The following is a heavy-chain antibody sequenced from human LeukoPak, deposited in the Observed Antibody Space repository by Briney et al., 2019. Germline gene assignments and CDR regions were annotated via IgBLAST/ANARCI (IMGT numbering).Heavy chain of an antibody. CDR2: ISPTSTYI. D-gene: IGHD4-11*01. Sequence: PGGSLRLSCAASGFTFSGYSMNWVRQAPGKGLEWVSSISPTSTYIYYADSLKGRFTISRDNAKNSLYLQMNSLRAEGTALYYCARGFYSQHFDFWGQGTLVTVSS. J-gene: IGHJ4*02. V-gene: IGHV3-21*01. CDR1: GFTFSGYS. CDR3: ARGFYSQHFDF.